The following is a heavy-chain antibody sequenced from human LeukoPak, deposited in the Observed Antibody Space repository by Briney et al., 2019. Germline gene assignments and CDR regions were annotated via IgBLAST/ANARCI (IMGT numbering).Heavy chain of an antibody. J-gene: IGHJ4*02. CDR3: AKDRGYSYGTGCYFDY. CDR2: ISGSGGST. V-gene: IGHV3-23*01. D-gene: IGHD5-18*01. CDR1: GFTFSSYA. Sequence: GGSLRLSCAASGFTFSSYAMSWVRQAPGKGLEWVSAISGSGGSTYYADSVKGRFTIPRDNSKNTLYLQMNSLRAEDTAVYYCAKDRGYSYGTGCYFDYWGQGTLVTVSS.